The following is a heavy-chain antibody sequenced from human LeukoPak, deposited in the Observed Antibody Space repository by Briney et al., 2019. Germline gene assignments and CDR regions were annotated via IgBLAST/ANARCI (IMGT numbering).Heavy chain of an antibody. D-gene: IGHD2/OR15-2a*01. CDR3: GRRGWGAFSTSWFDH. Sequence: SQTLSLTCAVSAGSIGSGGYAWGWIRQPPGKGLEWIAEINHSGSTNNNPSLKSRFTLSVATTKNQLCRKLSSVTTAATARYYGGRRGWGAFSTSWFDHWGQGTLVTVSS. V-gene: IGHV4-30-2*01. J-gene: IGHJ5*02. CDR1: AGSIGSGGYA. CDR2: INHSGST.